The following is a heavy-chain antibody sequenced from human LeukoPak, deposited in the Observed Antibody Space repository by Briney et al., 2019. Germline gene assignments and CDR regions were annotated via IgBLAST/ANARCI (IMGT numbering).Heavy chain of an antibody. CDR1: GGSISSGGYS. Sequence: SETLSLTCAVSGGSISSGGYSWSWIRQPPGKGLEWIGYIYHSGSTYYNPSLKSRVTISVDTSKNQFSLKLSSVTAADTAVYYCARGSYGSGSQGYFDYWGQGTLVTVSS. CDR2: IYHSGST. J-gene: IGHJ4*02. V-gene: IGHV4-30-2*01. CDR3: ARGSYGSGSQGYFDY. D-gene: IGHD3-10*01.